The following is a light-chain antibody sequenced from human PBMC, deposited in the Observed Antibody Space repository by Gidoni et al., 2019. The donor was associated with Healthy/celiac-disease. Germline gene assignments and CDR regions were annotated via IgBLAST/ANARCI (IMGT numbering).Light chain of an antibody. V-gene: IGKV4-1*01. CDR1: QSVLYSSNNKNY. J-gene: IGKJ3*01. CDR3: QQYYSTLLFT. Sequence: DIVMTQSPDSLAVSLGERATINCKSSQSVLYSSNNKNYLAWYQQKPGQPPKLRIYWASTRESGVPDRCSGSGSGTDFTLTISSLQAEDVSVYYCQQYYSTLLFTFGPGTKVDIK. CDR2: WAS.